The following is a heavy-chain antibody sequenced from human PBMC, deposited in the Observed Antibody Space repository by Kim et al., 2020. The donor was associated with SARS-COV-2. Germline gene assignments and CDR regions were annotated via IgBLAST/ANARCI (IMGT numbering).Heavy chain of an antibody. J-gene: IGHJ3*02. V-gene: IGHV4-59*08. CDR3: ARLGTSIAARPGYAFDI. CDR2: IYYSGST. CDR1: GGSISSYY. D-gene: IGHD6-6*01. Sequence: SETLSLTCTVSGGSISSYYWSWIRQPPGKGLEWIGYIYYSGSTNYNPSLKSRVTISVDTSKNQFSLKLSSVTAADTAVYYCARLGTSIAARPGYAFDIWGQGTMVTVSS.